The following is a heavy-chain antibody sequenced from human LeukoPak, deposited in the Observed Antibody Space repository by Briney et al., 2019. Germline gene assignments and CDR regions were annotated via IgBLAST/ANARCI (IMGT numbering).Heavy chain of an antibody. Sequence: SETLSLTCTVSGGSTSSDDYYWSWVRQPPGKGLEWIGYIYHSGSTYYNPSLKSRVTISVDRSKNQFSLKLSSVTAADTAVYYCARGQLLYSWFDPWGQGTLVTVSS. CDR1: GGSTSSDDYY. J-gene: IGHJ5*02. CDR2: IYHSGST. CDR3: ARGQLLYSWFDP. D-gene: IGHD2-2*02. V-gene: IGHV4-30-2*01.